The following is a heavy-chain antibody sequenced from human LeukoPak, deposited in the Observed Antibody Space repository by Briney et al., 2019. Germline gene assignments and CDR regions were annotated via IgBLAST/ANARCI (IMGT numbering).Heavy chain of an antibody. V-gene: IGHV4-34*01. CDR2: INHSGST. D-gene: IGHD3-10*01. CDR3: ARGRVQGKAFDY. J-gene: IGHJ4*02. CDR1: GGSFSGYY. Sequence: SETLSLTCAVYGGSFSGYYWSWIRQPPGKGLEWIGEINHSGSTNYNPSFKSRVTISVDTSKNQFSLKLSSVTAADTAVYYCARGRVQGKAFDYWGQGTLVTVSS.